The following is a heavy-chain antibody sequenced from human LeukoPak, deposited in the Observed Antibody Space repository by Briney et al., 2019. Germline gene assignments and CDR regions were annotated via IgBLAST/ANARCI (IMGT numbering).Heavy chain of an antibody. Sequence: PSETLSLTCTVSGGSINSHTFYWAWIRQPLGKGLEWIGNIYYSGSTYYNPSLKSRVTISITTSKNQFSLNLTSVSAADRAVYYCARMVRGIILGPNYYSYSMDVWGKGATVTVSS. CDR3: ARMVRGIILGPNYYSYSMDV. CDR2: IYYSGST. J-gene: IGHJ6*03. D-gene: IGHD3-10*01. CDR1: GGSINSHTFY. V-gene: IGHV4-39*01.